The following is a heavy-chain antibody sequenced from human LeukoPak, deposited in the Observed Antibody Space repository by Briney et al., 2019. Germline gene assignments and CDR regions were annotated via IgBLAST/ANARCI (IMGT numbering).Heavy chain of an antibody. V-gene: IGHV3-33*01. CDR3: ARGQYSPDY. D-gene: IGHD2-15*01. J-gene: IGHJ4*02. CDR1: GVTFRGYG. CDR2: IWYDGSNK. Sequence: GGSLRLSCAASGVTFRGYGMHWGREAPGEGLERVAVIWYDGSNKYYTDSVKGRFTISRDNSKNTLYLQMNSLRAEDTAVYYCARGQYSPDYWGQGTLVTVSS.